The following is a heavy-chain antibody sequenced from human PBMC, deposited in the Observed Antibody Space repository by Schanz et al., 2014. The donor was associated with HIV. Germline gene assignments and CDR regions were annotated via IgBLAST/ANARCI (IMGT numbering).Heavy chain of an antibody. CDR1: GFTFSRYW. J-gene: IGHJ4*02. D-gene: IGHD3-10*01. V-gene: IGHV3-7*01. CDR3: ARDSGAGIY. CDR2: IKQDGSEK. Sequence: EVQLVESGGGLVQPGGSLRLSCAASGFTFSRYWMSWVRQAPGKGLEWVANIKQDGSEKHYVASVKGRFTISRDNAKNSLYLQMSSLRADDTAVYYCARDSGAGIYWGQGTLVTVSS.